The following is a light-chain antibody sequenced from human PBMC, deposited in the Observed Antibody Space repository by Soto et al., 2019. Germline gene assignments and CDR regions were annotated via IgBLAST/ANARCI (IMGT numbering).Light chain of an antibody. CDR3: QQTRSGIT. Sequence: ENVLTQFPGTLSLSPGETATLSCWASESVSSSYLAWYQQRPGQPPRLLIYGASSRATGIPDRFSGSGSGTDFTLTIDTLQPDDFASYYCQQTRSGITFGQGTRLEI. V-gene: IGKV3-20*01. CDR2: GAS. CDR1: ESVSSSY. J-gene: IGKJ5*01.